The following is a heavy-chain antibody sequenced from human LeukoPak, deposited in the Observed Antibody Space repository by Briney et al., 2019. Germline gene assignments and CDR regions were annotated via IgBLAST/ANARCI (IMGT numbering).Heavy chain of an antibody. V-gene: IGHV1-69*13. CDR2: IIPIFGTA. D-gene: IGHD1-1*01. CDR1: GGTFSSYA. Sequence: ASVKVSCKASGGTFSSYAISWVRQAPGQGLEWMGGIIPIFGTANYAQKFQGRVTITADESTSTAYMGLSSLRSEDTAVYYCASLGFPVQLERRVDYFDYWGQGTLVTVSS. J-gene: IGHJ4*02. CDR3: ASLGFPVQLERRVDYFDY.